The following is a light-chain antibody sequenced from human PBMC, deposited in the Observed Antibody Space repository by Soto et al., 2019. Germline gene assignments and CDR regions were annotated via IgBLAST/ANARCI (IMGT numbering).Light chain of an antibody. CDR1: QSVSNNY. V-gene: IGKV3-20*01. CDR3: QQYGRSLT. Sequence: IVLTQSPGTLSLSPGERATLSCRASQSVSNNYLAWYQQKPGQAPRLLIYDASSRATGIPDKFSDSGSGTDFTLIISRLEPEDFAVYYCQQYGRSLTFGGGTKVDIK. J-gene: IGKJ4*01. CDR2: DAS.